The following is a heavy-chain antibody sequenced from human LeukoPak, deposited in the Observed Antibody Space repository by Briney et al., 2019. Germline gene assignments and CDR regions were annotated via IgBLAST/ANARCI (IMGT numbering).Heavy chain of an antibody. CDR3: AAFCSNPSCYGVDY. D-gene: IGHD2-2*01. Sequence: GGSLRLSCAASGFTFSSYAMSWVRQAPGKGLEWVSAISGSGGSTYYADSVKGRFTISRDNSKNTLYLQMNSLRDEDTAVYYCAAFCSNPSCYGVDYWGQGTLVTVSS. CDR1: GFTFSSYA. J-gene: IGHJ4*02. CDR2: ISGSGGST. V-gene: IGHV3-23*01.